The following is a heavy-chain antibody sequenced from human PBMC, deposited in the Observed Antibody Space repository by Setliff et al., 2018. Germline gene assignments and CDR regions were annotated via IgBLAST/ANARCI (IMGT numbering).Heavy chain of an antibody. V-gene: IGHV4-38-2*01. CDR3: ASNALPHYDYSNYEGLYDYYYYMDV. D-gene: IGHD4-4*01. J-gene: IGHJ6*03. CDR1: GFSITSGYY. Sequence: LSLTCAVSGFSITSGYYWGWIRQAPGKGLEWIGSLYHSGTTYYNPSLKRRVTISVDTSKNQFSLKLSSVTAADTAVYYCASNALPHYDYSNYEGLYDYYYYMDVWGKGTTVTVSS. CDR2: LYHSGTT.